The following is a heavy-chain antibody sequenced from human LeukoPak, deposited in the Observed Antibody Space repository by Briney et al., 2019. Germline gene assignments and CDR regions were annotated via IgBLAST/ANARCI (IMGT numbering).Heavy chain of an antibody. CDR3: ASGGIYYGAAFDF. V-gene: IGHV3-74*01. CDR1: GFIFSTYW. CDR2: INSDGSIT. J-gene: IGHJ4*02. Sequence: GGSLRLSCAASGFIFSTYWMHWVRQAPGEGLVWVSRINSDGSITTYADSVKGRFTISRDNAKNTLYLQMNSLRAEDTALYYCASGGIYYGAAFDFWGQGSLVTVSA. D-gene: IGHD1-26*01.